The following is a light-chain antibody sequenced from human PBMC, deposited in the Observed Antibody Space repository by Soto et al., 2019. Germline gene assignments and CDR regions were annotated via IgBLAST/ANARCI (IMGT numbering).Light chain of an antibody. CDR2: RAS. CDR1: QSVRDL. J-gene: IGKJ5*01. Sequence: DIQMTQSPSTLSASVGDRVTITCRASQSVRDLLAWYQQKPGKAPKNLIYRASRLESGVPSRFSGSGSGTEFTLTISGLQPDDFASDYCKHYNSFPITFGQGTRLEMK. V-gene: IGKV1-5*03. CDR3: KHYNSFPIT.